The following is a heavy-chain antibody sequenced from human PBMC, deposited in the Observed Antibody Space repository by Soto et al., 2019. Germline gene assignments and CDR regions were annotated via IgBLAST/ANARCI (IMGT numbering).Heavy chain of an antibody. J-gene: IGHJ3*02. V-gene: IGHV4-59*01. CDR1: GGSISSYC. CDR2: IYYSGST. Sequence: SETLCHPSTVSGGSISSYCWSWIRQPPGKGLEWIGYIYYSGSTNYNPSLKSRVTISVDTSKNQFSLKLSSVTAADTAVYYCASVLRWFGELLGGAFDIRGQGTMVTVSS. CDR3: ASVLRWFGELLGGAFDI. D-gene: IGHD3-10*01.